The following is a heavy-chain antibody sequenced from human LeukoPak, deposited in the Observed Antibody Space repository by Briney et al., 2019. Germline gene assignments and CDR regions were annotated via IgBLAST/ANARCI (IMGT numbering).Heavy chain of an antibody. D-gene: IGHD4-17*01. Sequence: GSLRLSCAASGFTFSSYAMSWVRQPPGKGLEWIGYIYYSGSTNYNPSLKSRVTISVDTSKNQFSLKLSSVTAADTAVYYCARAPTTVTTRGYYYYYGMDVWGQGTTVTVSS. CDR1: GFTFSSYA. CDR2: IYYSGST. V-gene: IGHV4-59*01. J-gene: IGHJ6*02. CDR3: ARAPTTVTTRGYYYYYGMDV.